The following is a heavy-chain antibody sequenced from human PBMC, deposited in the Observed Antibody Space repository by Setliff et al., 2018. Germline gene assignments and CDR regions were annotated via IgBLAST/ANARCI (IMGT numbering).Heavy chain of an antibody. Sequence: GGSLRLSCTASGFAFGDYAMSWVRQAPGKGLEWIGLIKNKGYGETTEFAASVKGRFTISRDDSKSIAYLHMSSLKTEDTAVYYCTREGAYSSSSPLFDYWGQGTLVTVSS. CDR2: IKNKGYGETT. D-gene: IGHD6-6*01. J-gene: IGHJ4*02. V-gene: IGHV3-49*04. CDR3: TREGAYSSSSPLFDY. CDR1: GFAFGDYA.